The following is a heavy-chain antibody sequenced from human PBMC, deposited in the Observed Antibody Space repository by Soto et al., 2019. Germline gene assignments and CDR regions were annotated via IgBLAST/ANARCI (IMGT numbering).Heavy chain of an antibody. CDR2: IYHSGST. J-gene: IGHJ4*02. CDR3: ARVYMVRGTIIRYFDY. D-gene: IGHD3-10*01. CDR1: GGSISSSNW. Sequence: QVQLQESGPGLVKPSGTLSLTCAVSGGSISSSNWWSWVRQPPGKGLAWIGKIYHSGSTNYNPSLTRRVTISVDKSKNQFSLKLSSVTAADTAVYYCARVYMVRGTIIRYFDYWGQGTLVTVSS. V-gene: IGHV4-4*02.